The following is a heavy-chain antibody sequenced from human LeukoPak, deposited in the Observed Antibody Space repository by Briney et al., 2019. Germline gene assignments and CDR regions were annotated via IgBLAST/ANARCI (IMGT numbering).Heavy chain of an antibody. CDR3: ARYTSYDGMDV. D-gene: IGHD2-2*01. Sequence: SESLSLTCTVSGGSISSSSYYWGWIRQPPGKGLEWIGSIYYSGSTYYNPSLKSRVTISVDTSKNQFSLKLSSVTAADTAVYYCARYTSYDGMDVWGQGTTVTVSS. CDR2: IYYSGST. CDR1: GGSISSSSYY. J-gene: IGHJ6*02. V-gene: IGHV4-39*01.